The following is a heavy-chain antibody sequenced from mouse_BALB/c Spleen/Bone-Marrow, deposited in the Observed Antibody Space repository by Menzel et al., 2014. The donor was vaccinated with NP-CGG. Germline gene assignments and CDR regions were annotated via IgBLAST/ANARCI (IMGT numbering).Heavy chain of an antibody. J-gene: IGHJ3*01. CDR2: IXPSTGYT. Sequence: QVQLQQSGAELAKPGASVKMSCKASGYTFTSYWMHWVKQRPGQGXXWXXXIXPSTGYTEYNQKFKDKATLTADKSSSTAYMQLSSLTSEDSAVYYCAREGDYDGFAYWGQGTLVTVSA. V-gene: IGHV1-7*01. CDR3: AREGDYDGFAY. D-gene: IGHD2-4*01. CDR1: GYTFTSYW.